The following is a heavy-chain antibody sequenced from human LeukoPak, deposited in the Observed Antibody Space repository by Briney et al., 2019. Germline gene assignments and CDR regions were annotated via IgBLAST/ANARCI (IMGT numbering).Heavy chain of an antibody. CDR2: IYWNDDK. Sequence: SGPTLLKPTQTLTLTFTFSGFSLSTSGLGVGWIRQPPGKALEWLALIYWNDDKTYSPSLKSRLTITKDTSKNQVVLTRTNMDPVDTATYFCAHKNADTPIVPDSWGQGTLVSVSS. CDR3: AHKNADTPIVPDS. D-gene: IGHD5-18*01. V-gene: IGHV2-5*01. CDR1: GFSLSTSGLG. J-gene: IGHJ4*02.